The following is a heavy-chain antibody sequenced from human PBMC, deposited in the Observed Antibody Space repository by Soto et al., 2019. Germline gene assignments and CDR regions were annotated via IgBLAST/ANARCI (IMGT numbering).Heavy chain of an antibody. V-gene: IGHV1-46*01. CDR1: RYTNTSHY. CDR3: ARDPRRRMYSSSSLYYFDY. Sequence: ASVKVYCNGSRYTNTSHYMHSLGQSPGQRREWMGIINPSGGSTSYAQKFQGRVTMTRDTSTSTVYMELSSLRSEDTAVYYCARDPRRRMYSSSSLYYFDYWGQGTLVTVSS. D-gene: IGHD6-13*01. CDR2: INPSGGST. J-gene: IGHJ4*02.